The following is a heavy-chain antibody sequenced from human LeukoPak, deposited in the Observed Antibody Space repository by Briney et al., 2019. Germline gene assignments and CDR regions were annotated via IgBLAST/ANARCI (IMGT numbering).Heavy chain of an antibody. V-gene: IGHV4-4*07. CDR3: AVGCGGGNCYDY. CDR1: GGSISSYY. CDR2: IYTSGST. D-gene: IGHD2-21*01. Sequence: SETLSLTCIVSGGSISSYYWTWLRQPAGKRLEWIGRIYTSGSTNYNPSLKSRVTISVDRSRSQISLRLSSVTAADTAVYYCAVGCGGGNCYDYWGQGTLVTVSS. J-gene: IGHJ4*02.